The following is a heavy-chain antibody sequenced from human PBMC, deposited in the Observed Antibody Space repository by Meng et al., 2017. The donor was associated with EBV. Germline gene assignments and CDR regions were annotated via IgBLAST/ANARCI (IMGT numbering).Heavy chain of an antibody. D-gene: IGHD3-22*01. V-gene: IGHV1-18*01. CDR3: ARDGRLYDTPSPFDY. J-gene: IGHJ4*02. Sequence: QVQLVQVGAEVKKPGASVKVSCKASGYTFTSYGISWVRQAPGQGLEWMGWISAYNGNTNYAQKLQGRVAMTTDTSTSTAYMELRSLRSDDTAVYYCARDGRLYDTPSPFDYWGQGTLVTVSS. CDR2: ISAYNGNT. CDR1: GYTFTSYG.